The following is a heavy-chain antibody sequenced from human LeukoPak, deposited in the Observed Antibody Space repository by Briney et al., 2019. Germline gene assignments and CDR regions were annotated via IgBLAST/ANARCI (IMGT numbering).Heavy chain of an antibody. V-gene: IGHV3-9*01. CDR1: GFTFDDYA. Sequence: QPGRSLRLSCAASGFTFDDYAMHWVRQAPGKGLEWVSGISWNSGSIGYADSVKGRFTISRDNAKNSLYLQMNSLRAEDTALYYWQKDRVITFGGVKRYSDLWGRGTLVTVSS. CDR3: QKDRVITFGGVKRYSDL. J-gene: IGHJ2*01. D-gene: IGHD3-16*01. CDR2: ISWNSGSI.